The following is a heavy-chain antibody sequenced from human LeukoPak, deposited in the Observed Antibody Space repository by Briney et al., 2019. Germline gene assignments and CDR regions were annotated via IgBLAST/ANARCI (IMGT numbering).Heavy chain of an antibody. CDR1: GFTFSSYS. CDR2: ISSSSSYI. CDR3: ARDRVRKSSSQADY. V-gene: IGHV3-21*01. Sequence: PGGSLRLSCAASGFTFSSYSMNWVRQAPGKGLEWVSSISSSSSYIYYADSVKGRFTISRDNAKNSLYLQMNSLRAEDTAVYYCARDRVRKSSSQADYRGQGTLVTVSS. D-gene: IGHD6-13*01. J-gene: IGHJ4*02.